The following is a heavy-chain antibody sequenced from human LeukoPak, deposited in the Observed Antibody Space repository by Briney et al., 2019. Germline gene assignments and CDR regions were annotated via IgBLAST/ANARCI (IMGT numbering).Heavy chain of an antibody. Sequence: GGSLRLSCAASGFTFSDYSMNWVHQAPGKGLEWTSYIGIDSGNINYADSVKGRFTISGDKAKNSLYLQMNSLRVEDTAVYYCARDYKYAFDNWGQGTLVTVSS. J-gene: IGHJ4*02. CDR3: ARDYKYAFDN. CDR2: IGIDSGNI. CDR1: GFTFSDYS. V-gene: IGHV3-48*01. D-gene: IGHD5-24*01.